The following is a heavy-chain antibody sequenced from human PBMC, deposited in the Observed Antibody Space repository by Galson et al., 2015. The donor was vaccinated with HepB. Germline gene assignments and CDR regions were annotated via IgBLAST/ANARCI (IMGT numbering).Heavy chain of an antibody. Sequence: SLRLSCAASGFTFSSYSMNWVRQAPGKGLEWVSSISSSSSYIYYADSVKGRFAISRDNAKNSLYLQMNSLRAEDTAVYYCARREGIVGATIGYFDYWGQGTLVTVSS. D-gene: IGHD1-26*01. CDR2: ISSSSSYI. J-gene: IGHJ4*02. V-gene: IGHV3-21*01. CDR1: GFTFSSYS. CDR3: ARREGIVGATIGYFDY.